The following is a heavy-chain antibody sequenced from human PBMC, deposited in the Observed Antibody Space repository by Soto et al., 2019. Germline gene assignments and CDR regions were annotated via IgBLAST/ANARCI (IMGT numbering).Heavy chain of an antibody. V-gene: IGHV3-7*03. CDR1: RFTFSSYW. CDR2: INQDGGDK. J-gene: IGHJ4*02. CDR3: ATIAVQPTFDY. D-gene: IGHD6-19*01. Sequence: GGSLRPSSAASRFTFSSYWLSWVRQVPRKVLDSGANINQDGGDKYYMDSVKGRFTSSRDNAKNSLYLHMNSLRVEDTAVYYCATIAVQPTFDYWGQGTLVTVSS.